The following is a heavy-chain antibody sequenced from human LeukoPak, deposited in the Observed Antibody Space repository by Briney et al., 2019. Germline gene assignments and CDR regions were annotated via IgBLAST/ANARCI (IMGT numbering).Heavy chain of an antibody. CDR1: GGSFSGYY. D-gene: IGHD2-15*01. J-gene: IGHJ6*02. Sequence: PSETLSLTCAVYGGSFSGYYWSWIRQPPGKGLEWIGYIYYSGSTNYNPSLKSRVTISVDTSKNQFSLKLSSVTAADTAVYYCARDAVASDTYYYYYGMDVWGQGTTVTVSS. V-gene: IGHV4-59*01. CDR3: ARDAVASDTYYYYYGMDV. CDR2: IYYSGST.